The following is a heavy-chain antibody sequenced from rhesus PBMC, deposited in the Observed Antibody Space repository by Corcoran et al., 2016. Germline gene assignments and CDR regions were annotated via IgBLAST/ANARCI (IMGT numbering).Heavy chain of an antibody. J-gene: IGHJ6*01. Sequence: QVQLQESGPGLVKPSETLSLTCAVSGGSISGYYWHWILQPPGEGLALVGDIGGSSGSTYYNPSLKNRVTISTDTSKNQFSLKLSSVTAADTAVYYCARRPSYYYSGSFDGLDSWGQGVVVTVSS. CDR1: GGSISGYY. D-gene: IGHD3-16*01. CDR2: IGGSSGST. CDR3: ARRPSYYYSGSFDGLDS. V-gene: IGHV4-165*02.